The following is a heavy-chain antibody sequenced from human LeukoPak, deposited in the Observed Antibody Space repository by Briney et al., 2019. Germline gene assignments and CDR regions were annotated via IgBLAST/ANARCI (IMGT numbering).Heavy chain of an antibody. CDR1: GGTFSSYA. Sequence: ASVKVSCKASGGTFSSYAIIWVRQAPGQGLEWMGGIIPIFGTANYAQKFQGRVTITADKSTSTAYMELSSLRSEDTAVYCCARAGPAYYDILTGYSSRPHGYYYGMDVWGKGTTVTVSS. V-gene: IGHV1-69*06. CDR2: IIPIFGTA. CDR3: ARAGPAYYDILTGYSSRPHGYYYGMDV. D-gene: IGHD3-9*01. J-gene: IGHJ6*04.